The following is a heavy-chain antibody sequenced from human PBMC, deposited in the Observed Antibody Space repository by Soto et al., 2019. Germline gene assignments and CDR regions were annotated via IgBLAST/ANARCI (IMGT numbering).Heavy chain of an antibody. CDR3: ARRMATIVYYYYGMXV. CDR1: GYTFTSYS. J-gene: IGHJ6*02. D-gene: IGHD5-12*01. CDR2: INAGNGNT. V-gene: IGHV1-3*01. Sequence: ASVKVSCKASGYTFTSYSMHWVRQAPGQRLEWMGWINAGNGNTKYSQKFQGRVTITRDTSASTAYMELSSLRSEDTAVYYCARRMATIVYYYYGMXVWGQGTTVTVSS.